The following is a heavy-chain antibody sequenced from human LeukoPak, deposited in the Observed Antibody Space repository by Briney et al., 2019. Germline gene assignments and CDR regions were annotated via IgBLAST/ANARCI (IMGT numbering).Heavy chain of an antibody. CDR1: GYSVSTGLHY. J-gene: IGHJ6*03. V-gene: IGHV4-31*03. CDR3: ARGRRGKYSPYFYYHMDV. D-gene: IGHD1-26*01. Sequence: SETLSLTCNVSGYSVSTGLHYYSWIRQHPGEGLEWIGCTHYSGSTHYKSSLRSRLIISLDTSKNQASLKLTSVTAADTAVYYCARGRRGKYSPYFYYHMDVWGTGTPVTVSS. CDR2: THYSGST.